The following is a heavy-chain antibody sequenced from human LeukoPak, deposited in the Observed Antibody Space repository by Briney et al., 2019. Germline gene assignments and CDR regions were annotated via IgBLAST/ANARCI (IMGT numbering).Heavy chain of an antibody. CDR3: ARDASYYYGSGSYLDY. J-gene: IGHJ4*02. CDR2: IYHSGST. D-gene: IGHD3-10*01. CDR1: GYSISSGYY. V-gene: IGHV4-38-2*02. Sequence: PSETLSLTCTVSGYSISSGYYWGWIRQPPGKGLEWIGSIYHSGSTYYNPSLKSRVTISVDTSKNQFSLKLSSVTAADTAVYYCARDASYYYGSGSYLDYWGQGTLVTVSS.